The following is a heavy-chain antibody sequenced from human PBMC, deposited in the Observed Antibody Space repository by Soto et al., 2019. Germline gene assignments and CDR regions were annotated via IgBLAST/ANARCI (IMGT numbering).Heavy chain of an antibody. Sequence: GGSLRLSCVVSGLSSRNFLAYDMHWVRQAPGKGLEWVAVIWYDGSNKYYADSVKGRFTISRDNSKNTLYLQMNSLRAEDTAVYYSARDDWNSWGPFDYWGQGTLVTVSS. CDR2: IWYDGSNK. CDR3: ARDDWNSWGPFDY. CDR1: GLSSRNFLAYD. D-gene: IGHD1-7*01. V-gene: IGHV3-33*08. J-gene: IGHJ4*02.